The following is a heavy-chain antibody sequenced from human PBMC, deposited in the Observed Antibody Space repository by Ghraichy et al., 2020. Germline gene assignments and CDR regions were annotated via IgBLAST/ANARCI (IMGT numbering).Heavy chain of an antibody. Sequence: GESLNISCATSGFTFSTYGMNWVRQAPGKGLEWVSFISSSSSYIYYADSVKGRVTISRDNARNSLYLQMNSLRAEDTAVYYCARDNKVLEWLLPSRRYYYYGMDVWGQGTTVTVSS. D-gene: IGHD3-3*01. CDR1: GFTFSTYG. CDR2: ISSSSSYI. V-gene: IGHV3-21*01. CDR3: ARDNKVLEWLLPSRRYYYYGMDV. J-gene: IGHJ6*02.